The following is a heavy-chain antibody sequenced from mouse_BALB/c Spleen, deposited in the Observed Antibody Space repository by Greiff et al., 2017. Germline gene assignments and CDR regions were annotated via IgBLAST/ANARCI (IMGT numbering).Heavy chain of an antibody. CDR2: ISSGSSTI. V-gene: IGHV5-17*02. D-gene: IGHD4-1*01. Sequence: EVQGVESGGGLVQPGGSRKLSCAASGFTFSSFGMHWVRQAPEKGLEWVAYISSGSSTIYYADTVKGRFTISRDNPKNTLFLQMTSLRSEDTAMYYCARSPNWDDYAMDYWGQGTSVTVSS. J-gene: IGHJ4*01. CDR1: GFTFSSFG. CDR3: ARSPNWDDYAMDY.